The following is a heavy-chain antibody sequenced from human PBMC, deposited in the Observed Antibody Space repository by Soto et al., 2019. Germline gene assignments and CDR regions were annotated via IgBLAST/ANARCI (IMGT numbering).Heavy chain of an antibody. D-gene: IGHD3-16*01. V-gene: IGHV3-74*01. Sequence: GGSLRLSCAACGFTFSRYWMHWVRQAPGKGLVWVSRISSYGSGTHYADSVKGRFTISRDNAKNTLYLQMNSLRADDTAVYYCASNYAYAEGYYWYGIDVWGQGTTVTVSS. J-gene: IGHJ6*02. CDR2: ISSYGSGT. CDR3: ASNYAYAEGYYWYGIDV. CDR1: GFTFSRYW.